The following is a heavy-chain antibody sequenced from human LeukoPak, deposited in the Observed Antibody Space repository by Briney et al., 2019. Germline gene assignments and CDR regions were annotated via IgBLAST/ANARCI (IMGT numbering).Heavy chain of an antibody. J-gene: IGHJ4*02. V-gene: IGHV4-4*07. D-gene: IGHD3-10*01. CDR2: IYTSGST. CDR3: ARDVGDMMVRGIIYPFDY. CDR1: GGSISSYY. Sequence: PSETLSLTCTVSGGSISSYYWSWIRQPAGKGLEWIGRIYTSGSTNYNPSLKSRVTMSVDTSKNQFSLKLNSVTAADTAVYYCARDVGDMMVRGIIYPFDYWGQGTLVTVSS.